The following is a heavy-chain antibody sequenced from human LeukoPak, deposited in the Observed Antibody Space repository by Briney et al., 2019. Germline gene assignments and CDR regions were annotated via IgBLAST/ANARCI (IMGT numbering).Heavy chain of an antibody. D-gene: IGHD6-19*01. J-gene: IGHJ5*02. CDR3: ARAGIAVAGHNWFDP. V-gene: IGHV4-4*07. CDR2: IYTSGST. CDR1: GGSISSYY. Sequence: SETLSLTCTVSGGSISSYYWSWIRQPAGKGLEWIGRIYTSGSTNYNPSLKSRVTMSVDTSENQFSLKLSSVTAADTAVYYCARAGIAVAGHNWFDPWGQGTLVTVSS.